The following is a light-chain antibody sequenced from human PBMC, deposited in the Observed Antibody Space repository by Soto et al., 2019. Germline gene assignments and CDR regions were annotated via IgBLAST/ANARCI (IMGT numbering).Light chain of an antibody. CDR1: QSVSNY. CDR2: DAS. J-gene: IGKJ2*01. V-gene: IGKV3-11*01. CDR3: QQRSNWPPEYT. Sequence: EIVLTQSPATLSLSPGEGATLSCRASQSVSNYLAWYQQKPGQAPRLLIYDASNRATGIPARFSGSGSGTDFTLTISSLEPEDFAVYYCQQRSNWPPEYTFGQGTKLEIK.